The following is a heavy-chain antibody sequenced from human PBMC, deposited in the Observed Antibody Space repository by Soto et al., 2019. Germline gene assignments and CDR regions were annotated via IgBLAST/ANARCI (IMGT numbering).Heavy chain of an antibody. V-gene: IGHV3-15*01. CDR3: RRDWDYPVL. CDR1: GFTFANAW. D-gene: IGHD1-7*01. J-gene: IGHJ4*02. CDR2: VRSKADGGTT. Sequence: GGSLRLSCAASGFTFANAWMSWVRQAPGKGLEWVGRVRSKADGGTTDYAAPVKGRFTISRDDSENTLYLQMNSLKIDDTAVYYCRRDWDYPVLWGQGPLVTVSS.